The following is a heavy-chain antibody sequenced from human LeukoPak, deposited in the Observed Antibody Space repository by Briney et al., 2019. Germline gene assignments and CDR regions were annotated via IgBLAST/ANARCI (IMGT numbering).Heavy chain of an antibody. D-gene: IGHD2-2*01. CDR3: ARVTTRLRPCSSTSCYGQSPIGY. CDR1: GYTFTSYY. V-gene: IGHV1-2*02. Sequence: GASVKVSCKASGYTFTSYYMHWVRQAPGQGLEWMGWINPNSGGTNYAQKFQGRVTMTRDTSISTAYMELSRLRSDDTAAYYCARVTTRLRPCSSTSCYGQSPIGYWGQGTLVTVSS. J-gene: IGHJ4*02. CDR2: INPNSGGT.